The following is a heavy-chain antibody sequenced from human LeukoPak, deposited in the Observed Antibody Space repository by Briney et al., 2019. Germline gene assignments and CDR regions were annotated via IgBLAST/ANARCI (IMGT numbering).Heavy chain of an antibody. V-gene: IGHV1-18*01. J-gene: IGHJ3*02. Sequence: ASVKVSCKASGYTFTSYGISWVRQAPGQGLEWMGWISSYNGNTNYAQKLQGRVTMITDTSTSTVYMQLRSLRFDDTAVYYCARFSDLRRYSGYEDAFDIWGQGTMVTVSS. CDR2: ISSYNGNT. D-gene: IGHD5-12*01. CDR1: GYTFTSYG. CDR3: ARFSDLRRYSGYEDAFDI.